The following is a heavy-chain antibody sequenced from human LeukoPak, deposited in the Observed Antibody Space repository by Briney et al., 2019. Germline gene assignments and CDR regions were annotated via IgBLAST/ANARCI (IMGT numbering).Heavy chain of an antibody. CDR2: INQYGSEK. J-gene: IGHJ4*02. CDR3: ARGQTTVTN. Sequence: PGGSLRLSCATSGFTFSSYLMSSVRQAPGKVLEWVPNINQYGSEKYYVDSVKGRFNISRDNAKNPMYLKMNSLRAEDTAVSFCARGQTTVTNWGQGTLVTVSS. CDR1: GFTFSSYL. D-gene: IGHD4-17*01. V-gene: IGHV3-7*03.